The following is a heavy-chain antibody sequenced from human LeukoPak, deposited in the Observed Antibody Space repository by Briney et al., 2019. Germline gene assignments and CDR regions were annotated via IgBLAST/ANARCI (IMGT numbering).Heavy chain of an antibody. Sequence: SVKVSCKASGGTFSSYAISWVRQAPGQGLEWMGGIIPIFGTANYAQKFQGRVTITADKSTSTAYMELSSLRSEDTAVYYCARTSGYCSGGSCYSFDYWGQGTLVTVSS. CDR3: ARTSGYCSGGSCYSFDY. V-gene: IGHV1-69*06. CDR1: GGTFSSYA. D-gene: IGHD2-15*01. J-gene: IGHJ4*02. CDR2: IIPIFGTA.